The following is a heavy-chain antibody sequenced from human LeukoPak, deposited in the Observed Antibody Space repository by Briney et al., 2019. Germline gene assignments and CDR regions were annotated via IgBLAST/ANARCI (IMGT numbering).Heavy chain of an antibody. CDR1: GYTFTSYD. CDR2: MNPNSGNT. Sequence: ASVKVSCKASGYTFTSYDINWVRQATGQGLEWMGWMNPNSGNTGYAQKFQGRVTMTRNTSISTAYMELCSLRSEDTAVYYCAKGNYDSSGYYYDGGYWGQGTLVTVSS. D-gene: IGHD3-22*01. J-gene: IGHJ4*02. V-gene: IGHV1-8*01. CDR3: AKGNYDSSGYYYDGGY.